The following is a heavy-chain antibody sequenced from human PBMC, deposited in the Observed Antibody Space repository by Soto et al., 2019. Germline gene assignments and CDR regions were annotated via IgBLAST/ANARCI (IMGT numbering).Heavy chain of an antibody. J-gene: IGHJ6*02. CDR1: GYDFTAYD. D-gene: IGHD6-13*01. V-gene: IGHV1-8*02. CDR3: GRGPSPRAPAGGTPYYYAMDV. Sequence: ASVKVSCKASGYDFTAYDINWVRQASGQGLEWMGWMNPINGATGTARRFQGRVSLSRNTATGTAYLELTSLRSDDTAAYYCGRGPSPRAPAGGTPYYYAMDVWGQ. CDR2: MNPINGAT.